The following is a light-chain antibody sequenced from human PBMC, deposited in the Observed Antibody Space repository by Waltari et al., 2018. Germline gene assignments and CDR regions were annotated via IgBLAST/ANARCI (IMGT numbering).Light chain of an antibody. CDR1: SGHSSYA. CDR2: LNGDCSQ. V-gene: IGLV4-69*01. CDR3: QTWGTGMV. J-gene: IGLJ3*02. Sequence: QLVLTQSPSASASLGASVKLTCTLSSGHSSYAIAWHQQQPEKGPRFLMKLNGDCSQSKGDGIPVRFSGSSSGAARYLTISRLQSEDEADYYCQTWGTGMVFGGGTKLTVL.